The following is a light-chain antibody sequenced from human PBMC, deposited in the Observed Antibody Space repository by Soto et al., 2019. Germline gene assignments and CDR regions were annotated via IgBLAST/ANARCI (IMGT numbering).Light chain of an antibody. Sequence: DIQMTQSPSTLSGSVGDRVTITCRASQTISSWLAWYQQKPGKAPKLLIYKASTLHSGVPSRFSGSGSGTEFSLTISSLQPDYFATYYFQLYNSYSEAFGQGPKVEL. CDR2: KAS. CDR1: QTISSW. J-gene: IGKJ1*01. CDR3: QLYNSYSEA. V-gene: IGKV1-5*03.